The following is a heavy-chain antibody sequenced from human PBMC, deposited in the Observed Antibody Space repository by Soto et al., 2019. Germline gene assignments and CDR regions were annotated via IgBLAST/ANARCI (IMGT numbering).Heavy chain of an antibody. Sequence: SQTLSLTCAVYGGSFSGYYWSWIRQPPGKGLEWIGEINHSGSTNYNPSLKSRVTISVDTSKNQFSLKLSSVTAADTAVYYCARYYYDSTPTGFFFDYWGQGNLVTVS. D-gene: IGHD3-22*01. CDR3: ARYYYDSTPTGFFFDY. J-gene: IGHJ4*02. V-gene: IGHV4-34*01. CDR2: INHSGST. CDR1: GGSFSGYY.